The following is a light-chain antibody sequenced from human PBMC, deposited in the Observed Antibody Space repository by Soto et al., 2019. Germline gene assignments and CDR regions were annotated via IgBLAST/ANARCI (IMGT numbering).Light chain of an antibody. CDR2: GAS. CDR1: QSVSSN. V-gene: IGKV3-15*01. CDR3: QQYNNWPPT. J-gene: IGKJ2*01. Sequence: EIVMTQSPATLSVSPGERATLSCRASQSVSSNLAWYQQKPGQAPRLLIYGASSRATGIPARFSGSGSGTEFTLTVSGLPSEEFAFYYCQQYNNWPPTFGQGTKLEIK.